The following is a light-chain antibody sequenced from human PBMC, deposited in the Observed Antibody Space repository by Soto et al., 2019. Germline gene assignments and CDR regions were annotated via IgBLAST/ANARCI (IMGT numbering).Light chain of an antibody. V-gene: IGKV3-11*01. CDR3: QQRSNWPPRLT. CDR2: DAS. Sequence: EIVLTQSPATLSLSPGERATLSCRASQSVSSYLAWYQQKPGQAPRLLIYDASNRATGIPARFSGSGSGTDFTITISSLETEDFAGYYWQQRSNWPPRLTFGGGPKVEIK. CDR1: QSVSSY. J-gene: IGKJ4*01.